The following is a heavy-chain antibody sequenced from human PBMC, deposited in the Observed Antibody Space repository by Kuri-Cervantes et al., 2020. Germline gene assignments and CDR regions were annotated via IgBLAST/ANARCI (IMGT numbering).Heavy chain of an antibody. J-gene: IGHJ4*02. V-gene: IGHV3-74*01. Sequence: SLRPSCAASRLTFSSNWMHWVRQAPGEGLVWVSHINNDGSTTTYADSVRGRFTISRDNAKYTLYLQMNRLRAADTAVYYCARGALGRSNGSPGLWGQGTLVTVSS. CDR2: INNDGSTT. CDR3: ARGALGRSNGSPGL. CDR1: RLTFSSNW. D-gene: IGHD1-26*01.